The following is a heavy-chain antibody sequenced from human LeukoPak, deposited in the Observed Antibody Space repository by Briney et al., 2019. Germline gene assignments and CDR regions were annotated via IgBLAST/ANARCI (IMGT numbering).Heavy chain of an antibody. J-gene: IGHJ4*02. CDR2: IYYSGST. CDR3: ARVTGYMIEDYFDY. CDR1: GASISSSTDY. V-gene: IGHV4-39*07. Sequence: KSSETLSLTCTVSGASISSSTDYWGWIRQPPGKGLEWIANIYYSGSTYYNPSLKSRVTISVDTSKNQFSLKLSSVTAADTAVYYCARVTGYMIEDYFDYWGQGTLVTVSS. D-gene: IGHD3-22*01.